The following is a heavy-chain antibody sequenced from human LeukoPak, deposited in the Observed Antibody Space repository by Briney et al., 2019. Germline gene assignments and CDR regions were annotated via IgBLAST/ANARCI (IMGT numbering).Heavy chain of an antibody. CDR3: AREAIVGEYYFDY. CDR1: GGTFSSYA. J-gene: IGHJ4*02. CDR2: IIPILGIA. D-gene: IGHD1-26*01. V-gene: IGHV1-69*04. Sequence: GSSVKVSCKASGGTFSSYAISWVRQAPGQGLEWMGRIIPILGIANYAQKFQGRVTITADKSTSTAYMERSSLRSEDTAVYYCAREAIVGEYYFDYWGRGTLVTVSS.